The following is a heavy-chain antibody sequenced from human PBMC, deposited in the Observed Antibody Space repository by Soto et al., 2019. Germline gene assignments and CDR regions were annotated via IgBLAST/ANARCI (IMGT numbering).Heavy chain of an antibody. J-gene: IGHJ4*02. CDR2: LAPFNGKT. CDR3: AREGGSSTYYPLELDY. D-gene: IGHD6-13*01. V-gene: IGHV1-18*04. Sequence: VPLVQSGAEVKRPGASLKVSCKASGYVFNHYAINWVRQAPGQGLEWMGWLAPFNGKTSSLQKLQDRMSMTIDTATSQAYLELNSLTSHDTGVYFCAREGGSSTYYPLELDYWGQGTQVTVYS. CDR1: GYVFNHYA.